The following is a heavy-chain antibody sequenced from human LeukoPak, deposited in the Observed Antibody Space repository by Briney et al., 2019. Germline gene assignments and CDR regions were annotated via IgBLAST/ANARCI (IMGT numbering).Heavy chain of an antibody. Sequence: GESLKISCKGSGYSFTSYWIGWVRQMPGKGLEWMGIIYPGDSDTRYSPSFQGRVTISADKSTSTAYLQWSSLKASDTAMYYCARPTDYGDYSDAFDIWGQGTMVTVSS. J-gene: IGHJ3*02. V-gene: IGHV5-51*01. CDR3: ARPTDYGDYSDAFDI. D-gene: IGHD4-17*01. CDR1: GYSFTSYW. CDR2: IYPGDSDT.